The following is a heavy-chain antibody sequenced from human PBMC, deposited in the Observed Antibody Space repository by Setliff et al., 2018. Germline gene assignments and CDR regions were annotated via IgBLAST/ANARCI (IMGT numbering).Heavy chain of an antibody. CDR1: GASLSSGSYY. Sequence: SETLSLTCTVSGASLSSGSYYWSWIRQSAGKGLEWIGRIYVGGSANYNPSLKSRVTISVDTSKNQFSLKLSSVTAADTAVYYCARANKKLDYYYYYYMDVWGKGTTVTVSS. J-gene: IGHJ6*03. CDR2: IYVGGSA. CDR3: ARANKKLDYYYYYYMDV. V-gene: IGHV4-61*02. D-gene: IGHD1-1*01.